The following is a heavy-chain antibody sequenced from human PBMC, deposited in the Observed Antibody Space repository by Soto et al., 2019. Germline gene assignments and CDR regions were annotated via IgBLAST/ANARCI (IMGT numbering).Heavy chain of an antibody. CDR3: ARVGTIFGVGNWFDP. CDR1: GGSISSGDYY. Sequence: QVQLQESSPGLVKPSQTLSLTCTVSGGSISSGDYYWSWIRQPPGKGLEWIGYIYYSGSTYYNPSLKSRVTISVDTSKNQFSLKLSSVTAADTAVYYCARVGTIFGVGNWFDPWGQGTLVTVSS. J-gene: IGHJ5*02. CDR2: IYYSGST. D-gene: IGHD3-3*01. V-gene: IGHV4-30-4*01.